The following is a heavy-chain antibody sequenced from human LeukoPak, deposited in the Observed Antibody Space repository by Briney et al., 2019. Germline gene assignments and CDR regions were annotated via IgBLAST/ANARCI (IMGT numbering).Heavy chain of an antibody. D-gene: IGHD6-19*01. J-gene: IGHJ4*02. CDR1: GDSVSSNSAT. Sequence: SQTFSLTCAISGDSVSSNSATWNWIRQSPSRGLEWLGRTYYRSKWYNDYAVSVKSRITIIPDTSKNQFSLQLNSVTPEDTAVYYCARDPGLAVAGSYMYFDYWGQGTLVTVSS. V-gene: IGHV6-1*01. CDR3: ARDPGLAVAGSYMYFDY. CDR2: TYYRSKWYN.